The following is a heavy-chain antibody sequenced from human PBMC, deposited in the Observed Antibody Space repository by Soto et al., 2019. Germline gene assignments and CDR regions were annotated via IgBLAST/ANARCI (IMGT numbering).Heavy chain of an antibody. D-gene: IGHD6-19*01. J-gene: IGHJ4*02. CDR3: ARPKGTYSSGYYYFDF. CDR1: GGTFSTYA. Sequence: QVQLEQSGAEVKQPGSSVKVSCKTSGGTFSTYAINWVRQAPGQGLEWMGAIIPLFGTADYSQKFQGRVTSTADESTSTDYMELSSLRSDDTAVYFCARPKGTYSSGYYYFDFWGQGTLVTVSS. V-gene: IGHV1-69*01. CDR2: IIPLFGTA.